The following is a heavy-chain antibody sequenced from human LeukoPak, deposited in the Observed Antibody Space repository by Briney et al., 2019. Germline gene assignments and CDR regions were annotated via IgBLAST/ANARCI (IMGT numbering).Heavy chain of an antibody. CDR2: IYYTGST. V-gene: IGHV4-59*01. D-gene: IGHD3-22*01. Sequence: SETLSLTCTVSGGSISSYYWSWVRQPPGKGLEWVGYIYYTGSTNYNPSLKSRVTISVDTSKNQFSLKLSSVTAADTAVYYCARFYYDSSGFYYYFDYWGQGALVTVSS. CDR1: GGSISSYY. CDR3: ARFYYDSSGFYYYFDY. J-gene: IGHJ4*02.